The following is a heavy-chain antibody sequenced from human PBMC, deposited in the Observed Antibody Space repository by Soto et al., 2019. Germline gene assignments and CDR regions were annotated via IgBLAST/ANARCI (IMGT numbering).Heavy chain of an antibody. CDR2: ISVGGDNT. V-gene: IGHV3-23*01. CDR1: GFTFSSYV. Sequence: EVQLLESGGGLVQPGGSLRLSCEASGFTFSSYVMSWVRQAPGKGLEWVPGISVGGDNTYYADSVKGRFTISRYNSKNTLYLQMNSVRDEDTAVYYCAKGGTSGWYGNYWGQGNLVTVSS. CDR3: AKGGTSGWYGNY. J-gene: IGHJ4*02. D-gene: IGHD6-19*01.